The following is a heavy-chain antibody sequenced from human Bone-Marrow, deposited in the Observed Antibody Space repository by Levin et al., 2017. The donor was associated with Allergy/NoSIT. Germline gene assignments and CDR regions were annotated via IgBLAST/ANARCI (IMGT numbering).Heavy chain of an antibody. CDR2: INSDGSST. D-gene: IGHD2-2*01. Sequence: GESLKISCAASGFTFSRRWMHWVRQVPGKGLEWVSQINSDGSSTNYADSVKGRFTISRDNARNTLFLQISNLRAEDTAVYYCARGDCSATSCLGYWGQGTLVTVSS. CDR3: ARGDCSATSCLGY. V-gene: IGHV3-74*01. J-gene: IGHJ4*02. CDR1: GFTFSRRW.